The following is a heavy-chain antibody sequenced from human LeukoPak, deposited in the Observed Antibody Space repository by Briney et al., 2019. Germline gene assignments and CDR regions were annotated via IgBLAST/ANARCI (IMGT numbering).Heavy chain of an antibody. D-gene: IGHD6-6*01. CDR2: IYSGGST. V-gene: IGHV3-53*01. CDR1: GFTVSSNY. CDR3: ARGPNSNWSGLDF. Sequence: GGSLRLSCAASGFTVSSNYMSWVRQAPGKGLEWVSVIYSGGSTYYADSVKGRFTISRDNAENTLYLQVNNLRAEDTAVYYCARGPNSNWSGLDFWGQGTLLTVSS. J-gene: IGHJ4*02.